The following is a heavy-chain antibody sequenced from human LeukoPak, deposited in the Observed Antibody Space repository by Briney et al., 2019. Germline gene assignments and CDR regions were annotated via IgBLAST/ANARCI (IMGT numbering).Heavy chain of an antibody. Sequence: GGSQRLSCAASGFIFSNYAMSWVRRAPGKGLDWVSAITGSGGSTYHADSVKGRFTISRDNSKYTLYQQMNSLRAEDTAVYYCVKGSDVFRPYYFDYWGQGTLVTVSS. V-gene: IGHV3-23*01. CDR1: GFIFSNYA. D-gene: IGHD6-6*01. CDR2: ITGSGGST. CDR3: VKGSDVFRPYYFDY. J-gene: IGHJ4*02.